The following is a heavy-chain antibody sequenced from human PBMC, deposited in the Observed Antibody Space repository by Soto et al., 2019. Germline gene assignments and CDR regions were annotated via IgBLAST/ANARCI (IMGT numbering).Heavy chain of an antibody. D-gene: IGHD3-3*01. CDR3: ARHRVSGRPNFQH. J-gene: IGHJ1*01. CDR2: IYYSGST. Sequence: PSETLSLTCTVSGGSISSGDYYWSWIRQPPGKGLEWIGYIYYSGSTYYNPSLKSRVTISVDTSKNQFSLKLSSVTAADTAVYYCARHRVSGRPNFQHWGQGTLVTVSS. V-gene: IGHV4-39*01. CDR1: GGSISSGDYY.